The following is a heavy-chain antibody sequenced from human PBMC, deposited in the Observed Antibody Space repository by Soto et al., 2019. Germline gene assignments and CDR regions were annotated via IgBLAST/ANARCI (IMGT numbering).Heavy chain of an antibody. CDR3: ANRPRYYNMDV. Sequence: EAQLLESGGGLAQPGGSLRLSCAASGLMFNTYAMTWVRQAPGKGLEWVATITSTGGGTYYADSVKGRFTISRDNSNNRLYLQMYSLRAEDTAVYFCANRPRYYNMDVW. J-gene: IGHJ6*01. CDR1: GLMFNTYA. V-gene: IGHV3-23*01. CDR2: ITSTGGGT.